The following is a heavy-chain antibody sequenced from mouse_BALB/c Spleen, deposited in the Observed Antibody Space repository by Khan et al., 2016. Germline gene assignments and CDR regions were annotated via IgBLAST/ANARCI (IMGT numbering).Heavy chain of an antibody. CDR1: GFSLTNYG. CDR2: IWAGGST. J-gene: IGHJ1*01. V-gene: IGHV2-9*02. CDR3: ARDGVFYGSSFVDWYFDV. Sequence: QVQLKESGPGLVAPSQSLSITCTVSGFSLTNYGVHWVRQPPGKGLEWLGVIWAGGSTNYNSALMSRLNISKDNSKSQVFLKMNRLQTDDTAIYYCARDGVFYGSSFVDWYFDVWGAGTTVAVSS. D-gene: IGHD1-1*01.